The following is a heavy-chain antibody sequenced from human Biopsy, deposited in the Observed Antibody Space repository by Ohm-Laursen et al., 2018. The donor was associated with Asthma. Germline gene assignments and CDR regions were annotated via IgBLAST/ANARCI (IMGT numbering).Heavy chain of an antibody. CDR2: ISFDPLNK. Sequence: SLRLSCAASGFTLSSYVMHWVRQAPGKGLDWVALISFDPLNKQYADWVKGRFTISRDKSENTLYLQMNSLTAEDTAVYHCAKDERAYYGSDSKYMQPVPLGDWGQGTVVIVSA. D-gene: IGHD2-21*01. CDR1: GFTLSSYV. V-gene: IGHV3-30*18. CDR3: AKDERAYYGSDSKYMQPVPLGD. J-gene: IGHJ4*02.